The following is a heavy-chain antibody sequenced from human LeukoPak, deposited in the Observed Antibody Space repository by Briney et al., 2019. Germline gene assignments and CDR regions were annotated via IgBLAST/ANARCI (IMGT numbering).Heavy chain of an antibody. CDR2: INHSGST. V-gene: IGHV4-34*01. Sequence: SETLSLTCAVYGGSFSGYYWSWIRQPPGKGLEWIGEINHSGSTNYNPSLKSRVTISVDTSKNQFSLKLSSVTAADTAVYYCARFSRFTGYNWFDPWGQGTLVTSPQ. CDR3: ARFSRFTGYNWFDP. D-gene: IGHD3-3*01. J-gene: IGHJ5*02. CDR1: GGSFSGYY.